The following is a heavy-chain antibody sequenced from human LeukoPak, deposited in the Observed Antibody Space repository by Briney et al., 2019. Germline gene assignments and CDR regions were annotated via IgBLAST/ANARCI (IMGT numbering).Heavy chain of an antibody. V-gene: IGHV3-48*01. J-gene: IGHJ4*02. CDR1: GFTFSSYS. Sequence: PGGSPRPSCEASGFTFSSYSMNWVRQAPGRGLEWSSYISTSTTTIYYANSVKGPFTISRDNAKKSLYLQMNSLRVEDTGVYYCASWGEGALDNWGQGTLVTVSS. D-gene: IGHD1-26*01. CDR3: ASWGEGALDN. CDR2: ISTSTTTI.